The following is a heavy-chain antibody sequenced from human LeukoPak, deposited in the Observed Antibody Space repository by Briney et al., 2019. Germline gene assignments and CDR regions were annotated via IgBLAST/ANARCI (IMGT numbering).Heavy chain of an antibody. CDR3: ARAYSSSWDKTYSWFDP. V-gene: IGHV1-69*04. CDR1: GGTFSSYA. Sequence: SVKVSCKASGGTFSSYAISWVRQAPGQGLEWMGRIIPIFGIANYAQKFQGRVTITADKSTSTAYMELSSLRSEDTAVYYCARAYSSSWDKTYSWFDPWGQGTLVTVSS. CDR2: IIPIFGIA. J-gene: IGHJ5*02. D-gene: IGHD6-13*01.